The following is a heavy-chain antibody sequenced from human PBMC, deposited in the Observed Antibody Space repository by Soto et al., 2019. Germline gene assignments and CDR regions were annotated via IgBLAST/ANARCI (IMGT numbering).Heavy chain of an antibody. CDR3: ARDGTATQDY. Sequence: QVQLVQSGAEVKKPGASVKVSCKASGYTFTSYDINWVRQATGQGLEWMGWMNPNSGNTGYAQKFHGRVTMTTETSTSTAYMELRSLTSDDTATYYCARDGTATQDYWGQGTLVTVSS. CDR1: GYTFTSYD. V-gene: IGHV1-8*01. J-gene: IGHJ4*02. CDR2: MNPNSGNT. D-gene: IGHD6-25*01.